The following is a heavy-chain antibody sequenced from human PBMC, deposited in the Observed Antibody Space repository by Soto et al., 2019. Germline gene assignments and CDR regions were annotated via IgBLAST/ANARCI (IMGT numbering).Heavy chain of an antibody. D-gene: IGHD1-26*01. CDR1: GGTFSSYA. V-gene: IGHV1-69*12. J-gene: IGHJ6*02. CDR3: ASHSGSSPEGRYYYGMDV. CDR2: IISIFGTA. Sequence: QVQLVQSGAEVKKPGSSVKVSCKASGGTFSSYAISWVRQAPGQGLEWMGGIISIFGTADYAQKFQGRVTITADESTSTAYMELSSLRSEDTDVYYCASHSGSSPEGRYYYGMDVWGQGTTVTVSS.